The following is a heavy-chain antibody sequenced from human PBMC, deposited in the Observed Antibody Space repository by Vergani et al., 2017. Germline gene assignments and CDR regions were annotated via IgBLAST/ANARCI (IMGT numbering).Heavy chain of an antibody. J-gene: IGHJ2*01. V-gene: IGHV4-39*01. CDR1: GGSISSSSYY. D-gene: IGHD5-18*01. CDR3: ARRTAMGPAGYFDL. CDR2: IYYSGST. Sequence: QLQLQESGPGLVKPSETLSLTCTVSGGSISSSSYYWGWIRQPPGKGLEWIGSIYYSGSTYYNPSLKSRVTISVDTSKNQFSLKLSSVTAADTAVYYCARRTAMGPAGYFDLWGRGTLVTVSS.